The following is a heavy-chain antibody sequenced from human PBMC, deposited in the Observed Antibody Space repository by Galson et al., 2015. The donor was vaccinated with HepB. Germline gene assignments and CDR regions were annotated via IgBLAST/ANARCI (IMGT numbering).Heavy chain of an antibody. CDR2: TYYRSPWYN. D-gene: IGHD1-14*01. V-gene: IGHV6-1*01. Sequence: CAISGDSVSSNSATWNWIRQSPSRGLEWLGRTYYRSPWYNDYAVSVKSRVIINPDTSKNQFSLQLNSLSPEDTAVYYCVRTLRTVSYNGLDVWGQGTTVTVSS. J-gene: IGHJ6*02. CDR3: VRTLRTVSYNGLDV. CDR1: GDSVSSNSAT.